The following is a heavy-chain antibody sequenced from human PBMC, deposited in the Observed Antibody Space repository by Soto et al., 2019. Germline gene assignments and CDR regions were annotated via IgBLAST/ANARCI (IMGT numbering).Heavy chain of an antibody. V-gene: IGHV4-4*07. D-gene: IGHD2-2*01. CDR2: IYSSGKT. CDR3: ARERTYQMFGDDALDF. CDR1: GGSLNNYN. J-gene: IGHJ3*01. Sequence: PSETLSLTCTVSGGSLNNYNWNWIRQSAGTGLEWIGRIYSSGKTYYNPSLKSRVALSLDMLNNQISLKVTSVTAADTAMYYCARERTYQMFGDDALDFCGLGSMVTVSS.